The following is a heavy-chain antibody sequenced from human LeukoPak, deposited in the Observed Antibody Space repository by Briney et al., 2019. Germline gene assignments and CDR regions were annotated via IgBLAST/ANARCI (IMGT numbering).Heavy chain of an antibody. D-gene: IGHD4-23*01. Sequence: PGGSLRLSCAASGFTFDNYRMSWVRQAPGKGLEWVSTVNADGGNTYYADSVKGRFTISRDNSKNTLYLQMNSLRAEDTAVYYCAKHDYGGNSVLWGWGQGTLVTVSS. CDR1: GFTFDNYR. V-gene: IGHV3-23*01. CDR2: VNADGGNT. CDR3: AKHDYGGNSVLWG. J-gene: IGHJ4*02.